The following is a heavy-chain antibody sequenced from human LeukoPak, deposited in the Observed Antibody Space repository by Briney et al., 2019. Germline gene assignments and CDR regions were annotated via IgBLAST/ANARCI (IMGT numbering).Heavy chain of an antibody. CDR2: IYYSGST. CDR1: GGSISSSSYY. V-gene: IGHV4-39*07. J-gene: IGHJ4*02. Sequence: PSETLSLTCTVSGGSISSSSYYWGWIRQPPGKGLEWIGSIYYSGSTYYNPSLKSRVTISVDTSKNQFSLKLSSVTAADTAVYYCARVAPIYYYDSSGYPLKHFDYWGQGTLVTVSS. D-gene: IGHD3-22*01. CDR3: ARVAPIYYYDSSGYPLKHFDY.